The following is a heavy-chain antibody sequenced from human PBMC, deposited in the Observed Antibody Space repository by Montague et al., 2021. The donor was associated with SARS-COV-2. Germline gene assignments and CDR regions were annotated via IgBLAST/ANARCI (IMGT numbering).Heavy chain of an antibody. J-gene: IGHJ3*02. Sequence: TLSLTCSVSGDSIGSGGFYCTWIRHLPGKGLEWLGNIYHSGSTYFSPSLKSRLTMSVDTSKQHFSLNLTSVTAADTAVYYCARGGFYDCAATSCTTTDAFDIWGQGTMVTVSS. D-gene: IGHD2-2*01. CDR1: GDSIGSGGFY. V-gene: IGHV4-31*03. CDR3: ARGGFYDCAATSCTTTDAFDI. CDR2: IYHSGST.